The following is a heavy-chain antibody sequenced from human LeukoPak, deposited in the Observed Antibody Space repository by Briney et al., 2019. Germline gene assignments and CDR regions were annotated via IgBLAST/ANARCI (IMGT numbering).Heavy chain of an antibody. D-gene: IGHD3-16*01. V-gene: IGHV3-7*03. CDR1: GFIFNSYW. CDR3: ARGWASSRRKAFDI. Sequence: TGGSLRLSCAASGFIFNSYWMNWLRQAPGKGLEWVANVDQDGSEKYYVGSVKGRFTISRDNAKNSLYLQMNSLRVEDTAVYYCARGWASSRRKAFDIWGQGTMVTVSS. CDR2: VDQDGSEK. J-gene: IGHJ3*02.